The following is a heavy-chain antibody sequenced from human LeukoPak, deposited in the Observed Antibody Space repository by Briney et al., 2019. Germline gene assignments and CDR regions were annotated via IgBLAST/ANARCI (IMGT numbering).Heavy chain of an antibody. V-gene: IGHV3-23*01. CDR2: ISSSGDNT. J-gene: IGHJ4*02. CDR1: GFTFSNNA. D-gene: IGHD5-12*01. Sequence: GGSLRLSCAASGFTFSNNAMSSVRQAPGKGLEWVSSISSSGDNTHYADSVKGRFTISRDNSKDTLYLQMNTLRAEDTAIYYCARRGWLVNFDYWGQGTLVTVSS. CDR3: ARRGWLVNFDY.